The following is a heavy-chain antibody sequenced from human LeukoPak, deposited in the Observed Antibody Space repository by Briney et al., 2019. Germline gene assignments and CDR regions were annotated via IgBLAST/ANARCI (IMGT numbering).Heavy chain of an antibody. CDR3: ARGLQGYWTFDY. CDR1: GFTFSSYG. J-gene: IGHJ4*02. V-gene: IGHV3-30*03. D-gene: IGHD5-24*01. Sequence: GRSLRLSCAASGFTFSSYGMHWVRQAPGKGLEWVAVISYDGSNKYYADSVKGRFTISRDNSKNTLYLQMNSLRAEDTAVYYCARGLQGYWTFDYWGQGTLVTVSS. CDR2: ISYDGSNK.